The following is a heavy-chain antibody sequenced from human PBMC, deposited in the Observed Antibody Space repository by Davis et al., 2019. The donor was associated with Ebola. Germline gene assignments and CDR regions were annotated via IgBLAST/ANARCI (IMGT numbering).Heavy chain of an antibody. Sequence: SETLSLTCAVYGGSFSGYYWSWIRQPPGKGLEWIGEINHSGSTNYNPSLKSRVTISVDTSKNQFSLKLSSVTAADTAVYYCARTPALWSVRYYYYDMDVWGQGTTVTGSS. CDR3: ARTPALWSVRYYYYDMDV. CDR1: GGSFSGYY. D-gene: IGHD5-18*01. CDR2: INHSGST. V-gene: IGHV4-34*01. J-gene: IGHJ6*02.